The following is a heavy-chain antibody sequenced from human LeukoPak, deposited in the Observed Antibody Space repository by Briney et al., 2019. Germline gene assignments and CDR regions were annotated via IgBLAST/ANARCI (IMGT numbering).Heavy chain of an antibody. CDR3: ARHQDCGGDCYPPGAFDI. J-gene: IGHJ3*02. Sequence: SSETLSLTCNVSGDSINYYYWTWIRQPPGQGLEWIGSIYYNGHTNYNPSLKSRVTISVDTSKNQFSLKLSSVTAADTAVYYCARHQDCGGDCYPPGAFDIWGQGTMVTVSS. CDR1: GDSINYYY. V-gene: IGHV4-59*08. D-gene: IGHD2-21*02. CDR2: IYYNGHT.